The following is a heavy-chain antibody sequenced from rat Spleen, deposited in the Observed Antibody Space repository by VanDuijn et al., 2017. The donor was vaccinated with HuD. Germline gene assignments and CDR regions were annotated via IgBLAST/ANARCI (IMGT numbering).Heavy chain of an antibody. CDR3: ASPPLFDY. D-gene: IGHD3-5*01. CDR1: GFTFSDYY. CDR2: ISYEGSSN. Sequence: EVQLEESGGGLVQPGRSLKLSCAASGFTFSDYYMAWVRQAPKKGLEWVASISYEGSSNYYGDSVKGRFTISRDNAKSTLYLQMNSLRSEDTATYYCASPPLFDYWGQGVMVTVSS. J-gene: IGHJ2*01. V-gene: IGHV5-22*01.